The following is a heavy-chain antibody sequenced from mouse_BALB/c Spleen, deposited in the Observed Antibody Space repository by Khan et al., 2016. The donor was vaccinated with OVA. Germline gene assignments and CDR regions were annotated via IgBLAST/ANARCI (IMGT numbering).Heavy chain of an antibody. CDR1: GFTFSSYG. CDR3: ATSYFYGYYFDY. CDR2: ISGDSNTI. V-gene: IGHV5-17*02. Sequence: DVQLVESGGGLVQPGGSRKLSCAASGFTFSSYGMHWVRQAPEKGLEWVAYISGDSNTIYYADTLKGRFTISRDNPKNTLFLQMTSLMSEDTARYYCATSYFYGYYFDYWGPGTTLTVSS. D-gene: IGHD1-1*01. J-gene: IGHJ2*01.